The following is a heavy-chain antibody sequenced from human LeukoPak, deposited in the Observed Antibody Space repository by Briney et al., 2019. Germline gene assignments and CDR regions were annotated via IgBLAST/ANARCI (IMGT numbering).Heavy chain of an antibody. CDR1: GGSISSYY. J-gene: IGHJ5*02. CDR3: ARDTYFDWLLEGSNWFDP. V-gene: IGHV4-4*07. D-gene: IGHD3-9*01. Sequence: PSETLSLTCTVSGGSISSYYWSWIRQPAGKGLEWIGRIYTSGSTNYNPSLKSRVTMSVDTSKNQFSLKLSSVTAADTAVYYCARDTYFDWLLEGSNWFDPWGQGTLVTVSS. CDR2: IYTSGST.